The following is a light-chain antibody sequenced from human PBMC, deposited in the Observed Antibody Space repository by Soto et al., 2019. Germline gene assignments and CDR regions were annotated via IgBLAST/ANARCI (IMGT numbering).Light chain of an antibody. CDR3: QQSGSSPPT. V-gene: IGKV3-20*01. J-gene: IGKJ1*01. Sequence: EIVLTQSPGTLSLSTGERATLSCRASQSLASGSLAWYQQRLGQAPKLLIFATSNRATGIPDRFSGSGSGTNFTLSIRRLESEDFSVYYCQQSGSSPPTFGHGTKVDIK. CDR1: QSLASGS. CDR2: ATS.